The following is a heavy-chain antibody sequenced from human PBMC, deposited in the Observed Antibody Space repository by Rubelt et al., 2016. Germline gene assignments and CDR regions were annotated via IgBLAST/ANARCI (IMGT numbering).Heavy chain of an antibody. CDR3: ARTQTETEPDY. V-gene: IGHV2-70*01. CDR2: IDWDDDK. Sequence: QVTLRESGPALVKPTQTLTLTCTFSGFSLSTSGMCVSWIRQPPGKALEWLALIDWDDDKYYSTSMRTRLTIYKDTAKNQVVLTMTDMDPVDTATYYCARTQTETEPDYWGQGTLVTVSS. D-gene: IGHD1-1*01. CDR1: GFSLSTSGMC. J-gene: IGHJ4*02.